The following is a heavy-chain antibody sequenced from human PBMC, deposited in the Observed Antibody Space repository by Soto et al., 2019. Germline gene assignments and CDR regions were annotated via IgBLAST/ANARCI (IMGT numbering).Heavy chain of an antibody. CDR1: GGSFSGYY. J-gene: IGHJ5*02. CDR2: INHSGST. Sequence: SETLSLTCAVYGGSFSGYYWSWIRQPPGKGLEWIGEINHSGSTNYNPSLKSRVTISVDTSKNQFSLKLSSVTAADTAVYYCARGKGITMARGVIITSWFDPWGQGTLVTVSS. D-gene: IGHD3-10*01. CDR3: ARGKGITMARGVIITSWFDP. V-gene: IGHV4-34*01.